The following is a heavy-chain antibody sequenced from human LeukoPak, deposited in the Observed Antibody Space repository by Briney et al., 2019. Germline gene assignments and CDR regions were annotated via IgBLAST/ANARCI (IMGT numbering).Heavy chain of an antibody. CDR2: INHSGST. Sequence: SETLSLTCAVYGGSFSGYYWSWIRQPPGKGLEWIGEINHSGSTNYNPSLKSRVTISVDTSKNRFSLKLSSVTAADTAVYYCAREPPRTRYIDYWGQGTLVTVSS. J-gene: IGHJ4*02. D-gene: IGHD1-14*01. CDR1: GGSFSGYY. CDR3: AREPPRTRYIDY. V-gene: IGHV4-34*01.